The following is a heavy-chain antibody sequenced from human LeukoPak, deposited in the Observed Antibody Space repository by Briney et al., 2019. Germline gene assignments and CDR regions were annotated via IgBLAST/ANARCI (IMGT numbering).Heavy chain of an antibody. CDR2: FDPEDGET. CDR3: ATATNSLRVVVIHLGAFDI. CDR1: GYTLTELS. J-gene: IGHJ3*02. Sequence: ASVKVSCKVSGYTLTELSMHWVRQAPGKGLEWMGGFDPEDGETIYVQKFQGRVAMTEDTSTDTAYMELSSLRSEDTAVYYCATATNSLRVVVIHLGAFDIWGQGTMVTVSS. D-gene: IGHD3-22*01. V-gene: IGHV1-24*01.